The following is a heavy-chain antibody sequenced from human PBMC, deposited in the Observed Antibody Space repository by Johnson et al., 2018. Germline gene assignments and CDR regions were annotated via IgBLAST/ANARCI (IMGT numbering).Heavy chain of an antibody. CDR1: GFTFRSYW. D-gene: IGHD5-18*01. Sequence: VQLQESGGGLVQPGGSLRLSCAASGFTFRSYWMHWVRQVPGKGLVWVARINRDESSRTYADSVKGRFTISRDNSKNTLYLQMNSLRAEDTAVYYDAGPYSHDAFDIWGQGTMVTVSS. CDR3: AGPYSHDAFDI. V-gene: IGHV3-74*01. J-gene: IGHJ3*02. CDR2: INRDESSR.